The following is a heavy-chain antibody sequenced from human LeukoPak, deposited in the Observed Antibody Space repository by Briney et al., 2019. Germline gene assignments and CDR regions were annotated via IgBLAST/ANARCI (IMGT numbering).Heavy chain of an antibody. D-gene: IGHD3-10*01. J-gene: IGHJ6*03. Sequence: GGSLRLSCAASGFTFSSYWMSWVRQAPGKGLEWVANIKQDGSEKYYVDSVKGRFTISRDNAKNSLYPLMNSLRAEDTAVYYCARAVGWDYYYMDVWGKGTTVTVSS. CDR1: GFTFSSYW. CDR2: IKQDGSEK. V-gene: IGHV3-7*01. CDR3: ARAVGWDYYYMDV.